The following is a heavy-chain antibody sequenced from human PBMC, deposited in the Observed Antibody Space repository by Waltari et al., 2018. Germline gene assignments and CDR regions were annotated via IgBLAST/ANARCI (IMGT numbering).Heavy chain of an antibody. CDR3: AKDLIRLLGSSGWWDAFDI. J-gene: IGHJ3*02. CDR1: GFTFSSYA. CDR2: ISGSGGST. V-gene: IGHV3-23*01. D-gene: IGHD3-16*01. Sequence: EVQLLESGGGLVQPGGSLRLSCAASGFTFSSYAMSWVRQAPGKGLEWVSAISGSGGSTYYADSVKGRFTISRDNSKNTLYLQMNSLRAEDTAVYYCAKDLIRLLGSSGWWDAFDIWGQGTMVTVSS.